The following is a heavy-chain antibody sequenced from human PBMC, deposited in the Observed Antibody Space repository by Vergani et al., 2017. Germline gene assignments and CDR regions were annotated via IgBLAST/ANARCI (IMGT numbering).Heavy chain of an antibody. CDR2: ISVFNGNT. Sequence: QVQLVQSGAEVKKPGASVKVSCKASGYNFNSYGISWVRQAPGQGLEWMGWISVFNGNTNYAQKFQGRLTMTTDTSTSTAYMELRSLRSDDTAVYYCTRGWYYDSIAYWAYWGQGTLVTVSS. V-gene: IGHV1-18*01. CDR1: GYNFNSYG. D-gene: IGHD3-22*01. J-gene: IGHJ4*02. CDR3: TRGWYYDSIAYWAY.